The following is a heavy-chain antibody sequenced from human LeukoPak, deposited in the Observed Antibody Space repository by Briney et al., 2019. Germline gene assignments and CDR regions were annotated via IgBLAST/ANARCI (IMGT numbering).Heavy chain of an antibody. D-gene: IGHD1-1*01. CDR2: ISSSSSTI. CDR1: GFSFSGYG. J-gene: IGHJ4*02. CDR3: ARDYTLDPYYFDY. V-gene: IGHV3-48*01. Sequence: GGSLRLSCAASGFSFSGYGMHWVRQAPGKGLEWVSYISSSSSTIYYADSVKGRFTISRDNAKNSLYLQMNSLRAEDTAVYYCARDYTLDPYYFDYWGQGTLVTVSS.